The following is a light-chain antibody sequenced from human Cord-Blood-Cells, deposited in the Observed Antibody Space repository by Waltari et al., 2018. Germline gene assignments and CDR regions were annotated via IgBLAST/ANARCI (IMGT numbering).Light chain of an antibody. CDR1: SSDVGGYNS. Sequence: QSALTQPASVSGSPGQSITISCTGTSSDVGGYNSVSWYQTHPGKATKPMIYDVSKRPSGVSNRFSGSKSGNTASLTISGLQAEDEADYYCSSYTSSSTYVFGTGTKVTVL. CDR3: SSYTSSSTYV. V-gene: IGLV2-14*01. J-gene: IGLJ1*01. CDR2: DVS.